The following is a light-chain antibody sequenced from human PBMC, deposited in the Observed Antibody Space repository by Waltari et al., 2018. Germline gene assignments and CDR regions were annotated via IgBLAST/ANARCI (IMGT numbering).Light chain of an antibody. CDR3: QQYYSPPLT. Sequence: DIVMTQSPDSLALSLLERATIHSKSSQSVLYSSNTKNYLAWYQQKPGQPPNLLIYGASTRESGVPDSFSGSGSGTDFTLTISGLQAEDVAVYYCQQYYSPPLTFGRGTKVEIK. V-gene: IGKV4-1*01. J-gene: IGKJ4*01. CDR2: GAS. CDR1: QSVLYSSNTKNY.